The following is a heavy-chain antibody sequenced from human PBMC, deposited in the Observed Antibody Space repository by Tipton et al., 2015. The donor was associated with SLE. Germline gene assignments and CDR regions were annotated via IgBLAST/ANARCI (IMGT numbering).Heavy chain of an antibody. CDR1: GGSIGSHY. J-gene: IGHJ4*02. CDR2: IYHSGST. D-gene: IGHD6-13*01. CDR3: ARVPPGSRWGHFDY. Sequence: TLSLTCTVSGGSIGSHYWNWLRQPPGRGLEWIGYIYHSGSTHYNSSLKSRITISIDTSKNQFSLNLTSVTAADTAVYYCARVPPGSRWGHFDYWGQGTLVTVSS. V-gene: IGHV4-59*11.